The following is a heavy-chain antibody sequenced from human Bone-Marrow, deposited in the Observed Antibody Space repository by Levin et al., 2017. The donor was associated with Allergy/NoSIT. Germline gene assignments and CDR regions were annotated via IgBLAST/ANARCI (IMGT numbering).Heavy chain of an antibody. CDR1: GGTFSSYA. D-gene: IGHD2-15*01. J-gene: IGHJ4*02. CDR3: ARGGYCSGGSCNSPFDY. V-gene: IGHV1-69*06. Sequence: GASVKVSCKASGGTFSSYAISWVRQAPGQGLEWMGGIIPIFGTANYAQKFQGRVTITADKSTSTAYMELSSLRSEDTAVYYCARGGYCSGGSCNSPFDYWGQGTLVTVSS. CDR2: IIPIFGTA.